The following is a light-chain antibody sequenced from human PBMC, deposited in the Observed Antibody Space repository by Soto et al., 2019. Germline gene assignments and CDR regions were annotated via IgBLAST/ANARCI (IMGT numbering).Light chain of an antibody. V-gene: IGKV3-15*01. J-gene: IGKJ1*01. Sequence: EVVMTQSPVTLSVSPGERATLSCRASQSVGSDSAWYQQKPGQAPRLLIYGASTRATGVPTRFSGSGSGTEFTLTISSLQSEDFAVYYCQQYSNWPPLTFGQGTKVEIK. CDR1: QSVGSD. CDR2: GAS. CDR3: QQYSNWPPLT.